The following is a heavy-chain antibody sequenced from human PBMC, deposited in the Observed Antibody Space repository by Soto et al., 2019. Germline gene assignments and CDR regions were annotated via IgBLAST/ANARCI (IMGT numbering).Heavy chain of an antibody. CDR3: ARDGRYSGSYGGYYFDY. J-gene: IGHJ4*02. CDR2: ISANNGNT. V-gene: IGHV1-18*01. Sequence: QVQLVQSGAEVKKPGASVKVSCKASGYTFTSYGISWVRQAPGQGLEWMGWISANNGNTNYAQKIQGRVTMTTDTSTSTAYMERRSLRSDDTAVYYWARDGRYSGSYGGYYFDYWGQGTLVTVSS. D-gene: IGHD1-26*01. CDR1: GYTFTSYG.